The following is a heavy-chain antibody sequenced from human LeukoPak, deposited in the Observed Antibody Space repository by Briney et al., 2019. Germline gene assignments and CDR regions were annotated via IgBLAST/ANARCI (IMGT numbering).Heavy chain of an antibody. D-gene: IGHD3-22*01. Sequence: GGSLRLSCAASGFTFSSYGMHWVRQAPGKGLEWVAVIWYDGSNKYYADSVRGRFTISRDNSKNTLYLQMSSLRADDTAVYFCATVYYDSKDYYLGHNWGQGTLVTVSS. J-gene: IGHJ4*02. CDR1: GFTFSSYG. CDR3: ATVYYDSKDYYLGHN. CDR2: IWYDGSNK. V-gene: IGHV3-33*01.